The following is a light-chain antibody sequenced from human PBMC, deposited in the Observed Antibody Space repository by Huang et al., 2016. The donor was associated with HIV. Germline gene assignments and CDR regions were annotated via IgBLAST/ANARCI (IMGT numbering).Light chain of an antibody. CDR2: AAS. CDR1: QSVSSH. CDR3: QQYNDFRST. V-gene: IGKV3-15*01. J-gene: IGKJ3*01. Sequence: ETVMTQSPVTLSVSPGDRASLSCRSSQSVSSHLAWYQQKPGQAPRLLIYAASTRATGDPARFSGSGAGTEFTLTISTLQSEDSAVYYCQQYNDFRSTFGPGTRVEIK.